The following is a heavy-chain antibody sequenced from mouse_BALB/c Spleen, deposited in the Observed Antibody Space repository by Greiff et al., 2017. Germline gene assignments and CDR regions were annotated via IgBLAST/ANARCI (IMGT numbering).Heavy chain of an antibody. CDR1: GYTFTDYN. J-gene: IGHJ1*01. V-gene: IGHV1S29*02. CDR2: IYPYNGGT. D-gene: IGHD2-10*02. Sequence: EVQLQQSGPELVKPGASVKISCKASGYTFTDYNMHWVKQSHGKSLEWIGYIYPYNGGTGYNQKFKSKATLTVDNSSSTAYMELRSLTSEDSAVYYCARLYGNLYWYFDFWGAGTTVTVSS. CDR3: ARLYGNLYWYFDF.